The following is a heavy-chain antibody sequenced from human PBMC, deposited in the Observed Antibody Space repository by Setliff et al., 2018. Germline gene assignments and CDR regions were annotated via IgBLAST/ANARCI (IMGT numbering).Heavy chain of an antibody. J-gene: IGHJ4*02. CDR2: ISTY. D-gene: IGHD2-2*01. Sequence: ASVKVSCKASGGTFSSYDINWVRQAPGRGLEWMGWISTYAKNFQGRVSMTTDASTSTAYMELRSLRSDNTAVYYCVRGAKDFVVLPTAAYFDYWGQGTLVTVSS. CDR3: VRGAKDFVVLPTAAYFDY. CDR1: GGTFSSYD. V-gene: IGHV1-18*01.